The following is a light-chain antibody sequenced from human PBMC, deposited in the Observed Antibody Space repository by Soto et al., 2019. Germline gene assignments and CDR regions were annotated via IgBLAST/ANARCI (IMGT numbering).Light chain of an antibody. CDR3: QSYDNSLSGYVV. V-gene: IGLV2-14*01. CDR2: EVT. J-gene: IGLJ2*01. Sequence: QSALTQPASVSGSPGQSITISCTGTSRDVGTYDYVSWYQQRPGEAPKLMIYEVTYRPSGDPDRFSASKSGTSASLAITGLQAEDEADYYCQSYDNSLSGYVVFGGGTKLTVL. CDR1: SRDVGTYDY.